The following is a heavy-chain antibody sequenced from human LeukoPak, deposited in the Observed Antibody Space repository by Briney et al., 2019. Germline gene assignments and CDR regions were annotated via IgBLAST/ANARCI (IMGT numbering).Heavy chain of an antibody. CDR1: GGSISSYY. D-gene: IGHD2-2*01. CDR2: IYYSGST. J-gene: IGHJ4*02. V-gene: IGHV4-59*08. Sequence: PSETLSLTCTVSGGSISSYYWNWIRQPPGKGLEWIGYIYYSGSTNYNPSLKSRVIISVDTSQNQIFLKLSSVTAADTAVYYCARSSRSWSTFDNWGQGTLVTVSS. CDR3: ARSSRSWSTFDN.